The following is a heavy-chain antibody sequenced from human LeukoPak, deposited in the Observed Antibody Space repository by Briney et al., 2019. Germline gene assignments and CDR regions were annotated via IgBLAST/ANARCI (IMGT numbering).Heavy chain of an antibody. CDR2: INHSGST. V-gene: IGHV4-34*01. J-gene: IGHJ4*02. CDR1: GGSFSGYY. CDR3: ARDGYCSSTSCPPFDY. Sequence: SETLSLTCAVYGGSFSGYYWNWIRQPPGKGLEWIGEINHSGSTNYNPSLKSRVTISVDTSKNQFSLKLSSVTAADTAVYYCARDGYCSSTSCPPFDYWGQGTLVTVSS. D-gene: IGHD2-2*01.